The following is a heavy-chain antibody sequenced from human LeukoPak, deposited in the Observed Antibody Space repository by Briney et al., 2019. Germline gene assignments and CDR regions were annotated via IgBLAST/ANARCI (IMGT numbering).Heavy chain of an antibody. V-gene: IGHV1-18*01. CDR2: ISAYNGNT. Sequence: ASVKVSCKASGYTFTSYGISWVRQAPGQGLEWMGWISAYNGNTNYAQKLQGRVTMTTDTSTSTAYMELRSLRSDDTAVYYCARAARWLRFGYYYMDVWGKGTTVTVSS. CDR1: GYTFTSYG. J-gene: IGHJ6*03. CDR3: ARAARWLRFGYYYMDV. D-gene: IGHD5-12*01.